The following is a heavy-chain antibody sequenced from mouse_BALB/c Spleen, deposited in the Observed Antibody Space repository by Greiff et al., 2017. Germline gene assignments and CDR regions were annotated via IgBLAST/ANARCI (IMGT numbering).Heavy chain of an antibody. CDR2: IDPVNGDT. Sequence: EVQLQESGAELVRSGASVKLSCTASGFNIKDYYMHWVKQRPEQGLEWIGWIDPVNGDTEYAPKFQGKATMTADTSSNTAYLQLSSLTSEDTAVYYCNDGYCLAYWGQGTLVTVSA. CDR3: NDGYCLAY. J-gene: IGHJ3*01. V-gene: IGHV14-4*02. D-gene: IGHD2-3*01. CDR1: GFNIKDYY.